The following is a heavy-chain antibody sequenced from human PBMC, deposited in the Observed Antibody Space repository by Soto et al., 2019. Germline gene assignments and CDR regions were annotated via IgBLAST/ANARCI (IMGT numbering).Heavy chain of an antibody. CDR2: IIPISDTT. CDR1: GGTFSSYA. J-gene: IGHJ6*02. Sequence: QVQLVQSGAEVKKPGSSVKVSCKASGGTFSSYAIRWVRQAPGQGLEWLGGIIPISDTTNYAQKFQGRVTITADESTSTAYMELSSVRSEDTAVYYCARSQGSSTSLEIYYYYYYGMDVWGQGTTVTVSS. V-gene: IGHV1-69*01. CDR3: ARSQGSSTSLEIYYYYYYGMDV. D-gene: IGHD2-2*01.